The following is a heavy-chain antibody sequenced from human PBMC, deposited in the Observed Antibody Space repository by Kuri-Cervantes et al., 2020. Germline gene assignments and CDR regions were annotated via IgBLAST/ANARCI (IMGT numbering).Heavy chain of an antibody. CDR3: ARGPSGDYVWGSYRYPY. Sequence: GESLKISCAASGFTFSGYWMSWVRQAPGKGLEWVANIKQDGSEKYYVDSVKGRFTISRDNAKNSLYLQMNSLRAEDTAVYYCARGPSGDYVWGSYRYPYWGQGTLVTVSS. CDR1: GFTFSGYW. V-gene: IGHV3-7*04. CDR2: IKQDGSEK. J-gene: IGHJ4*02. D-gene: IGHD3-16*02.